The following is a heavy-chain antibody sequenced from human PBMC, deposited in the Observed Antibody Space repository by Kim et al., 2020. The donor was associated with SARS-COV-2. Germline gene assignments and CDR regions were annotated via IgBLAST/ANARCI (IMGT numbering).Heavy chain of an antibody. CDR1: GFTFSSYG. V-gene: IGHV3-30*18. D-gene: IGHD5-12*01. CDR2: ISYDGSNK. CDR3: AQATGYSGYVLGGY. Sequence: GGSLRLSCAASGFTFSSYGMHWVRQAPGKGLEWVAVISYDGSNKYYADSVKGRFTISRDNSKNTLYLQMNSLRAEDTAVYYCAQATGYSGYVLGGYWGQGTLVTVSS. J-gene: IGHJ4*02.